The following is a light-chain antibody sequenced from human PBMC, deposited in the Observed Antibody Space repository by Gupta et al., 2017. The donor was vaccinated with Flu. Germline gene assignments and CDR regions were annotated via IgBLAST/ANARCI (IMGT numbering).Light chain of an antibody. CDR2: EVY. J-gene: IGLJ3*02. CDR3: CSCTNTRNHWV. CDR1: SDIGGYYY. V-gene: IGLV2-14*01. Sequence: SDIGGYYYVSWYQQHPGKAPKLIISEVYKRPSGVSNRFSGSKSGNTASLTISGLQAEDEADYYCCSCTNTRNHWVFGGGTKLTVL.